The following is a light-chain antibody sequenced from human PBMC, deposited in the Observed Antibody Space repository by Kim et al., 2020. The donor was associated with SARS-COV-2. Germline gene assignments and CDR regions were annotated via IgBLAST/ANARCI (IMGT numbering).Light chain of an antibody. Sequence: AAGKTATITCGGNNIGSKSVHWYQQKPGQAPVLFIYFDNVRPSGIPERFSGSNYGTTATLTISRVEAGDEADYYCQVWDSRGAQYVFGSGTKVTVL. CDR2: FDN. V-gene: IGLV3-21*04. CDR1: NIGSKS. CDR3: QVWDSRGAQYV. J-gene: IGLJ1*01.